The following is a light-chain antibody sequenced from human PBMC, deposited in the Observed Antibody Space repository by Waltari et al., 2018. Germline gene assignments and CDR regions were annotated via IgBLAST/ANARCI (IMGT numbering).Light chain of an antibody. V-gene: IGKV3-20*01. CDR1: QSVRNSN. J-gene: IGKJ4*01. CDR2: SAS. CDR3: HHYGSSPPIT. Sequence: EIVLTQSPGTLSLSPGERATLSCRASQSVRNSNLGWHQQNPGQAPRLLIYSASPRATGIPDRFSGSGSGMDFTLTISRLEPEDFAVYYCHHYGSSPPITFGGGTKVEIK.